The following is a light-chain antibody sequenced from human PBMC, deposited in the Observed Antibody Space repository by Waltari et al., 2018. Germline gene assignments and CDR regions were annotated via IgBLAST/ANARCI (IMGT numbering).Light chain of an antibody. J-gene: IGKJ1*01. V-gene: IGKV2-28*01. CDR2: LVS. CDR1: QGLLHSSGNTF. CDR3: MQARQTPWT. Sequence: DIVMTQSPLSLSVTPGEPASISCRSSQGLLHSSGNTFLDWYLQKPGQSPQLLIYLVSNRASGVPDRCSGSGSGTDFTLKISRVEAEDVGVYFCMQARQTPWTFGQGTKVEIK.